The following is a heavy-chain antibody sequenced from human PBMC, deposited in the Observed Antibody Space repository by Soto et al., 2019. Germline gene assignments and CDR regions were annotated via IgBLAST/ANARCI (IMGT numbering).Heavy chain of an antibody. CDR3: AIRDPGTCVHY. CDR2: IYRTGST. D-gene: IGHD1-7*01. J-gene: IGHJ4*02. CDR1: GGSFTSNNW. Sequence: SETLSLTCAVSGGSFTSNNWWTWVRQPPGQGLEWIGEIYRTGSTNYNPSLKSRVTTSLDKSENQFSLKVTSLTAADTAVYFFAIRDPGTCVHYWGPGTLVTVST. V-gene: IGHV4-4*02.